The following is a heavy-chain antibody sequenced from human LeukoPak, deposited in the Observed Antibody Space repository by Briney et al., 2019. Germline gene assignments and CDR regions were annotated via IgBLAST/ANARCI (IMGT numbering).Heavy chain of an antibody. V-gene: IGHV1-69*01. CDR3: AAYSSSSNAFDY. CDR2: IIPIFGTA. CDR1: GGTFSSYA. D-gene: IGHD6-6*01. Sequence: SVKVSCKASGGTFSSYAISWVRQAPGQGLEWMGGIIPIFGTANYAQKFQGRVTITADESTSTAYMELSSLRSEDTAVYYCAAYSSSSNAFDYWGQGTLVTVSS. J-gene: IGHJ4*02.